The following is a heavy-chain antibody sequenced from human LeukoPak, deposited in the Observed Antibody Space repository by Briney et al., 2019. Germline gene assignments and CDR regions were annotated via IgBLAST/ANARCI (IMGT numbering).Heavy chain of an antibody. V-gene: IGHV1-18*01. CDR3: ARAIIVVVPAAIDAFDI. CDR1: GYTFTSYG. Sequence: ASVMVSCKASGYTFTSYGISWVRQAPGQGLEWMGWISAYNGNTNYAQKLQGRVTMTTDTSTSTAYMELRSLRSDDTAVYYCARAIIVVVPAAIDAFDIWGQGTMVTVSS. J-gene: IGHJ3*02. CDR2: ISAYNGNT. D-gene: IGHD2-2*01.